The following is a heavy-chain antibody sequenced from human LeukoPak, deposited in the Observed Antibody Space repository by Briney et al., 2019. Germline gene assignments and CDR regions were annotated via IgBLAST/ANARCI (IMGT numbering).Heavy chain of an antibody. CDR3: ARDEQWLVPGPSDY. Sequence: WASVKVSCKASGGTFSSDAISWVRQAPGQGLEWMGRIIPILGIANYAQKFQGRVTITADKSTSTAYMELSSLRSEDTAVYYCARDEQWLVPGPSDYWGQGTLVTVSS. V-gene: IGHV1-69*04. CDR1: GGTFSSDA. J-gene: IGHJ4*02. D-gene: IGHD6-19*01. CDR2: IIPILGIA.